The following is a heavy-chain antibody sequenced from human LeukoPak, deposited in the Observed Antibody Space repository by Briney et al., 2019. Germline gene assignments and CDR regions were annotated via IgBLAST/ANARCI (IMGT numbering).Heavy chain of an antibody. CDR1: GGSISSYY. Sequence: PSETLSLTCTVSGGSISSYYWSWIRQPPGKGLEWIGYIYYSGSTIYNPSLKSRVTMSVDTSKNQFSLNLTSVTAADTAVYYCARYGAATIARFDYWGQRTLVTVSS. CDR3: ARYGAATIARFDY. CDR2: IYYSGST. V-gene: IGHV4-59*08. J-gene: IGHJ4*02. D-gene: IGHD5-24*01.